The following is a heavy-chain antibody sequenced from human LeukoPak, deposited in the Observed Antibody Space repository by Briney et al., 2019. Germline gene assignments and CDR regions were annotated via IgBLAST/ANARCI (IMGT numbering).Heavy chain of an antibody. J-gene: IGHJ4*02. Sequence: PGGSLRLSCAASGLTFNSYSLNWVRQAPGKGLEWVSYISSSGSTMYYADSVKGRFTISRDNAKNSLSLQMNSLRDEDTAVYYCARGRSSSSWECDYWGQGTLVTVSS. D-gene: IGHD6-6*01. CDR1: GLTFNSYS. CDR2: ISSSGSTM. CDR3: ARGRSSSSWECDY. V-gene: IGHV3-48*02.